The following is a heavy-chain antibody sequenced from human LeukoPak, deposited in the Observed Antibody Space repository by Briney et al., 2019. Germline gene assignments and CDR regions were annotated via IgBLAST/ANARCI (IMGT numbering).Heavy chain of an antibody. CDR1: GYHFSSYW. Sequence: PGESLKISCKGSGYHFSSYWIGWVRQMPGKGLEWMGIIYPGDSDSRYSPSFQGQVTISVDKSISTAYLQWSSLKASYTAMYYCARLNGTSLPRVFDFWGQGTLVTVSS. CDR3: ARLNGTSLPRVFDF. CDR2: IYPGDSDS. V-gene: IGHV5-51*01. J-gene: IGHJ4*02. D-gene: IGHD6-6*01.